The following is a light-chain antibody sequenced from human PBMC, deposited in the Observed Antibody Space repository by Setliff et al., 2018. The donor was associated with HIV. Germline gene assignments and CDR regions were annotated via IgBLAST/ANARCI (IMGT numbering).Light chain of an antibody. CDR3: LLYYGCFYV. Sequence: QAVVTQEPSLTVSPGGTVTLTCASSTGAVASGHYANWFQQKPGQAPRALIYSTTYKHSWTPARFSGSLLGGRAALTLSDVRPEDEAEYYCLLYYGCFYVFGSGTKVTVL. CDR1: TGAVASGHY. J-gene: IGLJ1*01. V-gene: IGLV7-43*01. CDR2: STT.